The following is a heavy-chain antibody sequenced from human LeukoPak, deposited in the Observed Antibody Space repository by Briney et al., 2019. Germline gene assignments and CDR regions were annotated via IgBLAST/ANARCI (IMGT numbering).Heavy chain of an antibody. V-gene: IGHV4-34*01. Sequence: SETLSLTCAVYGGSFSGYYWSWIRQPPGKGLEWTGEINHSGSTNYNPSLKSRVTISVDTSKNQSSLKLSSVPAADTAVYYCARAGRDGYNFGWFDPWGQGTLVTVSS. CDR1: GGSFSGYY. CDR3: ARAGRDGYNFGWFDP. J-gene: IGHJ5*02. D-gene: IGHD5-24*01. CDR2: INHSGST.